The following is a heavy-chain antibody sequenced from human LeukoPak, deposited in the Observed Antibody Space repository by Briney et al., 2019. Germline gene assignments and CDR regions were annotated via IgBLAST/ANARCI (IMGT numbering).Heavy chain of an antibody. CDR3: ARGYSSGWYYFDY. CDR2: INSDGSST. Sequence: GGSLRLSCAASGFTFSSYWMHWVRQAPGKGLVWVSRINSDGSSTSYADSVKGRFTISRDNAKNTLYLQMNSLRAEDTAVYYCARGYSSGWYYFDYWGQGTLVTVSS. CDR1: GFTFSSYW. D-gene: IGHD6-19*01. V-gene: IGHV3-74*01. J-gene: IGHJ4*02.